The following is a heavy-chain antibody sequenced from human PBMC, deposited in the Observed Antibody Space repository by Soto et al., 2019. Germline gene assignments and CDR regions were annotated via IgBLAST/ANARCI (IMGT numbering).Heavy chain of an antibody. CDR2: IIPIFGTA. CDR1: GGTFSSYA. V-gene: IGHV1-69*13. CDR3: VSGSRSYYGFDY. J-gene: IGHJ4*02. D-gene: IGHD1-26*01. Sequence: SVKVSCKASGGTFSSYAISWVRQAPGQGLEWMGGIIPIFGTANYAQKFQGRVTITADESTSTAYMELSSLRSEDTAVYYCVSGSRSYYGFDYWGQGTLVTVSS.